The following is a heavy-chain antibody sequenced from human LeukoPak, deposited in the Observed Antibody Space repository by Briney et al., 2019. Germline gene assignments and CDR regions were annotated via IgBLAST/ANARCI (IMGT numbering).Heavy chain of an antibody. CDR3: ARDGYRVVVVAATLNYYMDV. Sequence: ASVKVSCKASGYTFTSYYMHWVRQAPGQGLEWMGIINPSGCSTSYAQKFQGRVTMTRDTSTSTVYMELSSLRSEDTAVYYCARDGYRVVVVAATLNYYMDVWGKGTTVTVSS. J-gene: IGHJ6*03. CDR2: INPSGCST. CDR1: GYTFTSYY. D-gene: IGHD2-15*01. V-gene: IGHV1-46*01.